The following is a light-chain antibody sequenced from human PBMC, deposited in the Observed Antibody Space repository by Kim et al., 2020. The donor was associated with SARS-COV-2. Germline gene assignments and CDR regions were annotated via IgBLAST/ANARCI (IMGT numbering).Light chain of an antibody. CDR3: QHSRNWPFLS. J-gene: IGKJ4*01. CDR2: DAS. CDR1: QSVGSY. V-gene: IGKV3-11*01. Sequence: EIVLTQSPATLSVSPGERAILSCRASQSVGSYLAWYQHKPDQPPRLLIYDASNRSAAIPARFSGSGSGTDFTLTISSLEPEDSAVYYCQHSRNWPFLSFGVGTKMDLK.